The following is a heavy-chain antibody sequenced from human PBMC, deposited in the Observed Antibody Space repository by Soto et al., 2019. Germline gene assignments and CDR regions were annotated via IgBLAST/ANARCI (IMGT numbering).Heavy chain of an antibody. V-gene: IGHV4-30-2*02. CDR2: IYDSGST. D-gene: IGHD5-18*01. Sequence: TSETLSLTCAVSGGSISSGCCSWSWLRQPPGQGLEWIGYIYDSGSTNSNPSLKSRVTISVDTSKNQFSLKLSSVTAADTAVYYWARTLYSYGPRFDYRGQGTLVTVSS. CDR3: ARTLYSYGPRFDY. CDR1: GGSISSGCCS. J-gene: IGHJ4*02.